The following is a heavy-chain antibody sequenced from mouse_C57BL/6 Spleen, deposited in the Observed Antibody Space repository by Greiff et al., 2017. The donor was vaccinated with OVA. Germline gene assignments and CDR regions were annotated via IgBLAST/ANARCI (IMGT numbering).Heavy chain of an antibody. CDR2: IDPSDSST. J-gene: IGHJ3*01. V-gene: IGHV1-69*01. CDR3: ARRDDYDSAWFAY. CDR1: GYTFTSYW. D-gene: IGHD2-4*01. Sequence: VQLQQPGAELVMPGASVKLSCKASGYTFTSYWMHWVKQRPGQGLEWIGEIDPSDSSTKYNQKFKGKSTLTVDKSSSTAYMQLSILTSEDAAVYYCARRDDYDSAWFAYWGQGTLVTVSA.